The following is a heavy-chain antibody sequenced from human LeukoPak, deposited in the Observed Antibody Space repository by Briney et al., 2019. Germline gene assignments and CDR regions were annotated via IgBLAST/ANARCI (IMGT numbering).Heavy chain of an antibody. V-gene: IGHV3-48*03. CDR3: ARASDSSGYYYVPGFDY. CDR2: IGTIISTT. D-gene: IGHD3-22*01. J-gene: IGHJ4*02. CDR1: GFTFGRYE. Sequence: GGSLRLSCAASGFTFGRYEMNWVRQAPGKGLEWVSYIGTIISTTYYADSVKGRFTVSRDDAKSSLYLQMSSLRAEDTAVYYCARASDSSGYYYVPGFDYWGQGTLVTVSS.